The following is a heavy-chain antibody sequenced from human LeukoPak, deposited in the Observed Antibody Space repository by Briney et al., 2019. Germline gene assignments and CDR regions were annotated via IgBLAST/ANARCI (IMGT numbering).Heavy chain of an antibody. D-gene: IGHD6-6*01. V-gene: IGHV4-61*02. CDR2: IYTSGNT. CDR1: GGSISSGRYY. Sequence: SQTLSLTCTVSGGSISSGRYYWSWIRQPAGKGLEWIGRIYTSGNTNYNPSLKGRVTISVDTSKNQFSLKLSSVTAADTAVYYCARETLAGRPSLSEYYFDYWAREPWSPSPQ. J-gene: IGHJ4*02. CDR3: ARETLAGRPSLSEYYFDY.